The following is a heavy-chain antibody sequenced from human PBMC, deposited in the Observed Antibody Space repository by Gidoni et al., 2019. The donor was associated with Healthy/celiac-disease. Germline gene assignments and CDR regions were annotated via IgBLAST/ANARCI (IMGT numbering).Heavy chain of an antibody. CDR3: ARGGDIVATILGY. J-gene: IGHJ4*02. V-gene: IGHV3-21*01. CDR1: GFTFSSYR. D-gene: IGHD5-12*01. CDR2: ISSSSSYI. Sequence: EVQLVESGGGLVKPGGSLQLSCAASGFTFSSYRMNWVRQAPGKGLEWVSSISSSSSYIYYADSVKGRFTISRDNAKNSLYLQMNSLRAEDTAVYYCARGGDIVATILGYWGQGTLVTVSS.